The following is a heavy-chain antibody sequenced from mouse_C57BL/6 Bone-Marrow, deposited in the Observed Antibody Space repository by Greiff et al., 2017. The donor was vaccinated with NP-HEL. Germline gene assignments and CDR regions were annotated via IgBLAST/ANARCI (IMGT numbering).Heavy chain of an antibody. CDR2: INPNNGGT. D-gene: IGHD4-1*01. V-gene: IGHV1-26*01. Sequence: VQLQQSGPELVKPGASVKISCKASGYTFTDYYMNWVKQSHGKSLEWIGDINPNNGGTSYNQKFKGKATLTVDKSSSTAYMELRSLTSEDSAVYYCARGDWDWYFDVGGTGTAVTVSS. J-gene: IGHJ1*03. CDR3: ARGDWDWYFDV. CDR1: GYTFTDYY.